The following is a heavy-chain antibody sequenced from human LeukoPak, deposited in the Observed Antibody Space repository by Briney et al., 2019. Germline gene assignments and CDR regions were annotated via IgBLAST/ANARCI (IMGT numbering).Heavy chain of an antibody. D-gene: IGHD5-18*01. J-gene: IGHJ6*02. CDR3: ARDQGYSYGYSYYYYGMDV. CDR2: INPDGSGQ. Sequence: GGSLRLSCAASGFTFSSYWMSWVRQAPGKGLEWVANINPDGSGQHYVDSMRGRFTISRDNAKNSLYLQMNSLRAADTAVYYCARDQGYSYGYSYYYYGMDVWGQGTTVTVSS. V-gene: IGHV3-7*01. CDR1: GFTFSSYW.